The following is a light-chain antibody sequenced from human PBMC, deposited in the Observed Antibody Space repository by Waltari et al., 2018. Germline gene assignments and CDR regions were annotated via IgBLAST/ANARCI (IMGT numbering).Light chain of an antibody. CDR2: AAS. CDR3: QQSYNTPPVT. Sequence: DILMTQSPSSLSASVGDRVTITCRASQSISNCLNWYQQKPGKAPHLLIYAASSLETGVPSRFSGSGYGTDFTLTISSLQPDDFGTYYCQQSYNTPPVTFGPGTKVDIK. CDR1: QSISNC. V-gene: IGKV1-39*01. J-gene: IGKJ1*01.